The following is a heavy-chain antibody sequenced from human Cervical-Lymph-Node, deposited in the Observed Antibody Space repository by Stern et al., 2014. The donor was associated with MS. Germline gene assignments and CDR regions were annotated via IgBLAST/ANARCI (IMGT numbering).Heavy chain of an antibody. D-gene: IGHD4-17*01. CDR3: ARDLYGDYGY. CDR1: GYTFTSYY. Sequence: QVQLVQSGAEVKKPGASVKVSCKASGYTFTSYYMHWVRQAPGQGLEWMGIINPSGGSTSYAQKFQGRVTMTRDPSPSTGYMELSSLRSEDTAVYYCARDLYGDYGYWGQGTLVTVSS. CDR2: INPSGGST. J-gene: IGHJ4*02. V-gene: IGHV1-46*01.